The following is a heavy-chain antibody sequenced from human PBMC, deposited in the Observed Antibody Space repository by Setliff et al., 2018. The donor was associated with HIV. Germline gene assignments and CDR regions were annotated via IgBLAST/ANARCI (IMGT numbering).Heavy chain of an antibody. CDR2: MFVGESP. J-gene: IGHJ4*02. Sequence: SETLSLTCSVSGGSISSYYWSWIRQPAGKGLEWVGRMFVGESPNYNPSLKSRLSISVDTSKRQFSLRLTSVTAADTAVYYCARGLYGSGSFFFDSWGRGTLVTVSS. V-gene: IGHV4-4*07. CDR1: GGSISSYY. CDR3: ARGLYGSGSFFFDS. D-gene: IGHD3-10*01.